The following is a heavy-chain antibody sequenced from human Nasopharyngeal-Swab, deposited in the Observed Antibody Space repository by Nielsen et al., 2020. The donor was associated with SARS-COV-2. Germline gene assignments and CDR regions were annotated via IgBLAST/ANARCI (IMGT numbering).Heavy chain of an antibody. CDR3: ARDNGYNAFDI. J-gene: IGHJ3*02. D-gene: IGHD5-24*01. Sequence: GESLKISCGASGFTFSSYWMHLVRQAPGKGLVWVSRINSDGSSTSYADSVKGRFTISRDNAKNTLYLQMNSLRAEDTAVYYCARDNGYNAFDIWGQGTMVTVSS. V-gene: IGHV3-74*01. CDR2: INSDGSST. CDR1: GFTFSSYW.